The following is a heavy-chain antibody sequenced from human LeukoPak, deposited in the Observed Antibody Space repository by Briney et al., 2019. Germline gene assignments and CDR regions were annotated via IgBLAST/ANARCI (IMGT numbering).Heavy chain of an antibody. CDR1: GFTISDYY. CDR3: ARCTPERIPDY. D-gene: IGHD2-15*01. V-gene: IGHV3-11*06. CDR2: ISSTSTYT. J-gene: IGHJ4*02. Sequence: GGSLRLSCAASGFTISDYYMSWIRQAPGKGLEWVSYISSTSTYTNYADSVKGRFTISRDNAKNSLYLQMNSLRAEDTAVYYCARCTPERIPDYWGQGTLVTVSS.